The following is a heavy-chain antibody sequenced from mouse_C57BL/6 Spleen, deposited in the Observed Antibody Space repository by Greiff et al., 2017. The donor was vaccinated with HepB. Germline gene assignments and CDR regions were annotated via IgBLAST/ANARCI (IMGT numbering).Heavy chain of an antibody. CDR1: GYTFTSYD. CDR2: IYPRDGST. Sequence: QVHVKQSGPELVKPGASVKLSCKASGYTFTSYDINWVKQRPGQGLEWIGWIYPRDGSTKYNEKFKGKATLTVDTSSSTAYMELHSLTSEDSAVYFCARGSTDYYGSSSFAYWGQGTLVTVSA. J-gene: IGHJ3*01. CDR3: ARGSTDYYGSSSFAY. V-gene: IGHV1-85*01. D-gene: IGHD1-1*01.